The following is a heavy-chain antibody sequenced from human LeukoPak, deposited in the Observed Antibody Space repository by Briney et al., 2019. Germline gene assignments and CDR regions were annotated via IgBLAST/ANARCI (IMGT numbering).Heavy chain of an antibody. D-gene: IGHD2-2*01. CDR3: ARGLAVVPAAMRSYYYGMDV. CDR1: GYTFTSYY. V-gene: IGHV1-46*01. J-gene: IGHJ6*02. Sequence: ASVTVSCKASGYTFTSYYMHWVRQAPGQGLEWMGIINPSGGSTSYAQKFQGRVTMTRDTSTSTVYMELSSLRSEDTAVYYCARGLAVVPAAMRSYYYGMDVWGQGTLVTVSS. CDR2: INPSGGST.